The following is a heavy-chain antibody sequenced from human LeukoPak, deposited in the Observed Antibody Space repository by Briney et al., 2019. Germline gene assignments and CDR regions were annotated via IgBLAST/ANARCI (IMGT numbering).Heavy chain of an antibody. Sequence: ASVKVSCKASGGTLSSYAISWVRQAPGQGLEWMGRIIPIFGTANYAQKFQGRVTITTDESTSTAYMELSSLRSEDTAVYYCARGRVGCSGGSCYDYWGQGTLVTVSS. J-gene: IGHJ4*02. CDR3: ARGRVGCSGGSCYDY. CDR2: IIPIFGTA. V-gene: IGHV1-69*05. CDR1: GGTLSSYA. D-gene: IGHD2-15*01.